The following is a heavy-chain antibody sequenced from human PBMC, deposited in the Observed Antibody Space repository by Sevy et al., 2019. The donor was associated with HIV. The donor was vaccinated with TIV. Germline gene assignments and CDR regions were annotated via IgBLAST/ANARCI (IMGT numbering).Heavy chain of an antibody. V-gene: IGHV3-33*01. D-gene: IGHD3-22*01. Sequence: GGSLRLSCAASGFTFSSYGMHWVRQAPGKGLEWVAVIWYDGSNKYYADSVKGRFTISRDNSKNTQYLQMNSLRAEDTAVYYCAMNYYDSSGSSFFFDYWGQGTLVTVSS. CDR2: IWYDGSNK. J-gene: IGHJ4*02. CDR3: AMNYYDSSGSSFFFDY. CDR1: GFTFSSYG.